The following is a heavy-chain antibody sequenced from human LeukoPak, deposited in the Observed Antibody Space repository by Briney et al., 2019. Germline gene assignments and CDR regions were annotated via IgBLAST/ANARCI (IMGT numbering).Heavy chain of an antibody. D-gene: IGHD5-12*01. CDR1: GYTFTGYY. V-gene: IGHV1-2*02. J-gene: IGHJ4*02. Sequence: ASVKVSCKASGYTFTGYYMPWVRQAPGQGLEWMGWINPNSGGTNYAQKFQGRVTMTRDTSISTAYMELSRLRSDDTAVYYCAIDRGYSGYDTFDYWGQGTLVTVSS. CDR2: INPNSGGT. CDR3: AIDRGYSGYDTFDY.